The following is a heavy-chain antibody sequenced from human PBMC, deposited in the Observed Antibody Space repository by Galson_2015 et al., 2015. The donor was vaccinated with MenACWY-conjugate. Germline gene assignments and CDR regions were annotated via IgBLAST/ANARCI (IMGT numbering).Heavy chain of an antibody. D-gene: IGHD4-17*01. CDR1: GGTFSRYA. V-gene: IGHV1-69*13. CDR3: AKGADRNFGDYEASDY. J-gene: IGHJ4*02. CDR2: IIPIFGRA. Sequence: SVKVSCKASGGTFSRYAINWVRQAPGQGLEWMEGIIPIFGRANYAQRFEGRVIISADESTTTTYMELSSLRSDDTAVYYCAKGADRNFGDYEASDYWGQGTLVTVSS.